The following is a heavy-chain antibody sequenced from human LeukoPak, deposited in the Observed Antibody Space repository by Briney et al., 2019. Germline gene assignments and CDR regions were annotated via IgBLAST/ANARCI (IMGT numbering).Heavy chain of an antibody. Sequence: ASVKVSCKAFGYTFTSNYMHWVRQAPGQGPEWMGVISPSGGSTTYAQKFQGRVTLTRDMSTSTDYLELRSLRSDDTAVYYCARDLQYSSGWYPTGADYWGQGTLVTVSS. D-gene: IGHD6-19*01. J-gene: IGHJ4*02. CDR3: ARDLQYSSGWYPTGADY. CDR2: ISPSGGST. V-gene: IGHV1-46*01. CDR1: GYTFTSNY.